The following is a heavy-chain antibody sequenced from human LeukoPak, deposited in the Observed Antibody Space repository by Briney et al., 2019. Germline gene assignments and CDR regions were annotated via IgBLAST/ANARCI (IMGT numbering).Heavy chain of an antibody. CDR3: ARRPRYSSGWYYFDS. Sequence: PSETLSLTCAVYGGSFSGDYWNWIRQPPGKGLEWFGEINHSGSTNSNPSLKSRVTISVGRSKNQFSLKLSSVTAADTAVYYCARRPRYSSGWYYFDSWGQGTLVTVSS. D-gene: IGHD6-19*01. V-gene: IGHV4-34*01. J-gene: IGHJ4*02. CDR1: GGSFSGDY. CDR2: INHSGST.